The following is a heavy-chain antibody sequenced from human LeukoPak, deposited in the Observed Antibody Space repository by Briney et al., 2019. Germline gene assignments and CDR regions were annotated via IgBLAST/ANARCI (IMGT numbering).Heavy chain of an antibody. CDR1: GFTFDDYG. Sequence: GGSLRLSCAASGFTFDDYGMSWVRQAPGKGLEWVSSINWSGGSTAYGDSVKGRFTISRDNAKNSLFLQMNSLRAEDTALYYCARDFGRFGESTDYWGQGTLVTVSS. CDR3: ARDFGRFGESTDY. V-gene: IGHV3-20*04. D-gene: IGHD3-10*01. CDR2: INWSGGST. J-gene: IGHJ4*02.